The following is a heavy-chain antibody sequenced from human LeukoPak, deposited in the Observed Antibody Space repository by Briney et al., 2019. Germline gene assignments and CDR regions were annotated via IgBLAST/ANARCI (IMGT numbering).Heavy chain of an antibody. V-gene: IGHV3-30*02. CDR1: GFTFSSYA. CDR3: AKDLTVWYIYDY. CDR2: IQYDGSNR. J-gene: IGHJ4*02. Sequence: GGSLRLSCAASGFTFSSYAMHWVRQAPGKGLEWVAFIQYDGSNRDYADSVKGRFTISRDNSRNTLYLQMNSLRAEDTALYYCAKDLTVWYIYDYWGQGTLVTVSS. D-gene: IGHD6-13*01.